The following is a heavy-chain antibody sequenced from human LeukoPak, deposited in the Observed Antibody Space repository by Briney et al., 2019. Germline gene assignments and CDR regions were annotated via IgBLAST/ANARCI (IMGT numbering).Heavy chain of an antibody. CDR1: GGSISSYY. Sequence: SDSLSLTCTVSGGSISSYYWSWIRQPPGKGLEWIGYIYYSGSTNYNPSLKSRVTISVDTSKNQFSLKLSSVTAADTAVYYCARGSHYYYYMDVWGKGTTVTVAS. CDR2: IYYSGST. V-gene: IGHV4-59*07. CDR3: ARGSHYYYYMDV. D-gene: IGHD2-15*01. J-gene: IGHJ6*03.